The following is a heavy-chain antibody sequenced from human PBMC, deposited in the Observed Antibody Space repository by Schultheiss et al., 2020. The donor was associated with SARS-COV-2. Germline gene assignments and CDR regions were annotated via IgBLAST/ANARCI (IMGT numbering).Heavy chain of an antibody. V-gene: IGHV4-31*01. CDR1: GGSISSGGYY. CDR3: ARGPRGYTIFALDY. J-gene: IGHJ4*02. Sequence: SETLSLTCTVSGGSISSGGYYWSWIRQHPGKGLEWIGYIYYSGSTYYNPSLKSLVTISVDTSKNQFSLKLSSVTAADTAVYYCARGPRGYTIFALDYWGQGTLVTVSS. CDR2: IYYSGST. D-gene: IGHD3-3*01.